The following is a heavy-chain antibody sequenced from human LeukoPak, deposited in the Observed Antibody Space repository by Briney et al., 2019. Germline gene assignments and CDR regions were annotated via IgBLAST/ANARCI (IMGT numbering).Heavy chain of an antibody. D-gene: IGHD6-19*01. CDR3: ARLSSGWYGWFDP. V-gene: IGHV4-39*01. CDR1: GGSISSSSYY. Sequence: SETLSLTCTVSGGSISSSSYYWGWIRQPPGKGLEWIGSIYYSGSTYYNPSLKSRVTISVDTSKNQFSLKLSSVTAADTAVYYCARLSSGWYGWFDPWGQGTLVTVSS. J-gene: IGHJ5*02. CDR2: IYYSGST.